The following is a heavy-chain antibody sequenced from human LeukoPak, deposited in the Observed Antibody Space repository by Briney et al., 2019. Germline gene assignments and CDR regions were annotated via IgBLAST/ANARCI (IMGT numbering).Heavy chain of an antibody. CDR2: ISSSSSYI. Sequence: GGSLRLSCAASGFTFSSYSMNWVRQAPGKGLEWVSSISSSSSYIYYADSVKGRFTISRDNAKNSLYLQMNSLRAEDTAVYYCARGLYYDSSGYRRFDYWGQGTLVTVSS. V-gene: IGHV3-21*01. CDR3: ARGLYYDSSGYRRFDY. D-gene: IGHD3-22*01. J-gene: IGHJ4*02. CDR1: GFTFSSYS.